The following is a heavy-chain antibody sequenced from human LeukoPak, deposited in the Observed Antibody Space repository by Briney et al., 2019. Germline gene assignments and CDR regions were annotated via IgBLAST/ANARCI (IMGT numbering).Heavy chain of an antibody. CDR3: VKGGSNSYYYYYMDV. Sequence: GGSLRLSCAASGFTFSSYAMSWVRQAPGKGLEWVSAISGRDGSTYFADSVKGRFTISGDNSKNTVYLQMNSLRAEDTAVYYCVKGGSNSYYYYYMDVWGKGTTVTVSS. V-gene: IGHV3-23*01. CDR2: ISGRDGST. CDR1: GFTFSSYA. D-gene: IGHD4-23*01. J-gene: IGHJ6*03.